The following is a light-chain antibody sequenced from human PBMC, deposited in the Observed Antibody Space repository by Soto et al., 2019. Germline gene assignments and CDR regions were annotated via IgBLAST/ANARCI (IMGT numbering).Light chain of an antibody. Sequence: DIPMTQSPSTLSASVGDRVTITCRASQSISSWLAWYQQKPGKAPKLLIYDASSLESGVPSRFSGGGSGTEFTLTISSLQPDDFATYYCQQSKFTFGPGTKVDIK. J-gene: IGKJ3*01. CDR1: QSISSW. CDR3: QQSKFT. CDR2: DAS. V-gene: IGKV1-5*01.